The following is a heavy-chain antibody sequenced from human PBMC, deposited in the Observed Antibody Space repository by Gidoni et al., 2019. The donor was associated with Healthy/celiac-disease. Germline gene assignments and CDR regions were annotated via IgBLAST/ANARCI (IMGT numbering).Heavy chain of an antibody. V-gene: IGHV3-23*01. CDR2: ISGSGGRT. CDR3: AKDPEWLVPWDY. D-gene: IGHD6-19*01. Sequence: EVQLLESGGGLVQPGGSLRLSCAASGFTFSSYAMSWVRQAPGKGLEWVSAISGSGGRTYYADSVKGRFTIARDNSKNTLYLQMNSLRAEDTAVYYCAKDPEWLVPWDYWGQGTLVTVSS. CDR1: GFTFSSYA. J-gene: IGHJ4*02.